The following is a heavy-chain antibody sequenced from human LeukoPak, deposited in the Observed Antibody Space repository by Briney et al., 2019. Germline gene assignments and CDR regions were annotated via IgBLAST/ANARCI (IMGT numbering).Heavy chain of an antibody. V-gene: IGHV3-74*01. CDR2: MNPDGSST. D-gene: IGHD4-17*01. CDR3: GRGKTTVTD. Sequence: PGGSLRLSCAVSGFTFISYGMQWVRQAPGKGPVWVSRMNPDGSSTTYADSGKGRFTISRDNAKKMLYLEMNSLRVEDTAVYYRGRGKTTVTDWGQGTLVTVSS. J-gene: IGHJ4*02. CDR1: GFTFISYG.